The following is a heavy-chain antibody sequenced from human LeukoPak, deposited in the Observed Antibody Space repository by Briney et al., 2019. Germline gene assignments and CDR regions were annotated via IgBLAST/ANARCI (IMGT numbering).Heavy chain of an antibody. V-gene: IGHV4-59*12. Sequence: SETLSLTCTVSRGSISSYYWSWIRQPPGKGLEWIGYIYYSGSTNYHPSLKSRVTISVDTSKNQFSLQLDSVTPEDTAVYYCARVLRKGPYGDGGYFYFFMDVWGKGTTVTVSS. CDR3: ARVLRKGPYGDGGYFYFFMDV. CDR2: IYYSGST. D-gene: IGHD4-17*01. CDR1: RGSISSYY. J-gene: IGHJ6*03.